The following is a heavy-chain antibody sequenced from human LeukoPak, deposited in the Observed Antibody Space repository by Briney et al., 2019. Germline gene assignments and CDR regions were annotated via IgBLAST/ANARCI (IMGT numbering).Heavy chain of an antibody. Sequence: GSLRLSCAASGFTFSSYGMHWVRQAPGKGLEWVAVISYDGSNKYYADSVKGRFTISRDNSKNTLYLRMNSLRAEDTAVYYCAKDHPTIFYYMDVWGKGTTVTVSS. CDR2: ISYDGSNK. J-gene: IGHJ6*03. D-gene: IGHD3-9*01. V-gene: IGHV3-30*18. CDR3: AKDHPTIFYYMDV. CDR1: GFTFSSYG.